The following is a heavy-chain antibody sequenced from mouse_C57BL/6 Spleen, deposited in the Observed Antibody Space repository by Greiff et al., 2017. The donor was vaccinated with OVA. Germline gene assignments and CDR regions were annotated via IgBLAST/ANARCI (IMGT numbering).Heavy chain of an antibody. CDR1: GYSITSGYY. V-gene: IGHV3-6*01. J-gene: IGHJ3*01. Sequence: VQLQQSGPGLVKPSQSLSLTCSVTGYSITSGYYWNWIRQFPGNKLEWMGYISYDGSNNYNPSLKNRISITRDTSKNQFFLKLNSVTTEDTATYYCARDSFFAYWGQGTLVTVSA. CDR3: ARDSFFAY. CDR2: ISYDGSN.